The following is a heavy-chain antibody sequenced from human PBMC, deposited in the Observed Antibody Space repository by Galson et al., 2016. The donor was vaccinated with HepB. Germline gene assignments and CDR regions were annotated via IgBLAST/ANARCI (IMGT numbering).Heavy chain of an antibody. CDR1: GFTFSNYA. V-gene: IGHV3-30*04. D-gene: IGHD2/OR15-2a*01. CDR2: ISYDGSNK. CDR3: ARDLS. Sequence: SLRLSCAASGFTFSNYAMHWVRQAPGKGLEWVALISYDGSNKYYADSVKGRFTISRDNSKNTLSLQMNSLRTDDTAVYYCARDLSWGQGTLVIVSS. J-gene: IGHJ4*02.